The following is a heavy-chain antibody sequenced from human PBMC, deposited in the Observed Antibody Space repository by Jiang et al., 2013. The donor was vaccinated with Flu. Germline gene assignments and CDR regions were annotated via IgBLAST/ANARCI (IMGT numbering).Heavy chain of an antibody. D-gene: IGHD3-22*01. J-gene: IGHJ4*02. CDR3: AKRDYSDISDFSALFDH. CDR2: ISGSGGRT. CDR1: GLTVSSNY. V-gene: IGHV3-23*01. Sequence: PGGSLRLSCAASGLTVSSNYMSWVRQAPGKGLEWVSGISGSGGRTFYADSVKGRFTISRDNSRNTLYLQMNSLRAEDTAVYYCAKRDYSDISDFSALFDHWGQGTLVTVSS.